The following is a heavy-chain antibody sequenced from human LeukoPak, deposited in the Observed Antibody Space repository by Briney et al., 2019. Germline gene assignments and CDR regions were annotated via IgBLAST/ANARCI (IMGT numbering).Heavy chain of an antibody. Sequence: PGGSLRLSCAGSGFTFSRHEMNWVRQAPGKGLEGITYISSSGSTIYSADYVKGRFTISRDNAKNSLYLQMNTLRADDTAVYYCAGSAPYGYFDYWGQGTLVTVSS. J-gene: IGHJ4*02. D-gene: IGHD3-10*01. CDR2: ISSSGSTI. CDR1: GFTFSRHE. CDR3: AGSAPYGYFDY. V-gene: IGHV3-48*03.